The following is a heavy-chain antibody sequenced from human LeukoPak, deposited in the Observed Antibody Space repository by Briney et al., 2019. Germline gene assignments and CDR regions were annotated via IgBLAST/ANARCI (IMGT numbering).Heavy chain of an antibody. CDR1: GGSISSGSYY. CDR3: ARGIAAAGTVWFDP. V-gene: IGHV4-61*02. D-gene: IGHD6-13*01. CDR2: IYTSGST. Sequence: SETLSLTCTVSGGSISSGSYYWSWIRQPAGKGPEWIGRIYTSGSTNYNPSLKSRVTISVDTSKNQLSLKLSSVTAADTAVYYCARGIAAAGTVWFDPWGQGTLVTVSS. J-gene: IGHJ5*02.